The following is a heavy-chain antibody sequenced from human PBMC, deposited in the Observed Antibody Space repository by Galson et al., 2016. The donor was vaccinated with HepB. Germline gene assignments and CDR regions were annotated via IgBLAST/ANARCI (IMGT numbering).Heavy chain of an antibody. Sequence: SLRLSCAVSGFTFSRYVMYWVRQAPGKGLEWVAVLSYDGSNEYYADSVKGRFTISRDNSKNTLYLQMNSLRGEDTAVYDCASESLGHCSGGSCYTGDHWGQGTLVTVSS. J-gene: IGHJ4*02. V-gene: IGHV3-30-3*01. CDR3: ASESLGHCSGGSCYTGDH. CDR1: GFTFSRYV. CDR2: LSYDGSNE. D-gene: IGHD2-15*01.